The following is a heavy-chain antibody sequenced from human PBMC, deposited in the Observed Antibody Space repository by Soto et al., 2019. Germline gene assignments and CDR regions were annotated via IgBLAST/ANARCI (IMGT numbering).Heavy chain of an antibody. Sequence: GGSLRLSCAASGFTVSSNYMSWVRQAPGKGLEWVSIIYSGGSTYCADSVKGRFTISRDNSKNTLYLQMNSLGAEDTAVYYCARVTAADYFDYWGQGTLVTVSS. V-gene: IGHV3-53*01. D-gene: IGHD6-13*01. CDR2: IYSGGST. CDR1: GFTVSSNY. CDR3: ARVTAADYFDY. J-gene: IGHJ4*02.